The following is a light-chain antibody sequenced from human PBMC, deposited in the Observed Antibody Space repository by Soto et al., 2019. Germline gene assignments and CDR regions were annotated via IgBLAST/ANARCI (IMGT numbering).Light chain of an antibody. Sequence: EIVLTQSPGTLSLSPGERGTLSCRASQSVSSGYLAWYQQKPGQAPRLLIYDASSRATGIPDRFSGSGSGTDFTLTISRLQPEDFATYYCQQLNNWPLTFGGGTKVDIK. CDR3: QQLNNWPLT. CDR1: QSVSSGY. J-gene: IGKJ4*01. V-gene: IGKV3D-20*02. CDR2: DAS.